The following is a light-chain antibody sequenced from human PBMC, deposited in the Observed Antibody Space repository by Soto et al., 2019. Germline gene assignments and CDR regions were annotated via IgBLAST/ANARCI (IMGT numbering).Light chain of an antibody. Sequence: IGLTQSAATLSLSPGERATLSCRASQRVSDYVAWYQQKPGQAPRLLIXDASNRATCIPARFSGSGSGTDFTLNISSREPEDFAIYYCQQRYQWVTFGQGTKVDI. CDR1: QRVSDY. CDR2: DAS. CDR3: QQRYQWVT. V-gene: IGKV3-11*01. J-gene: IGKJ1*01.